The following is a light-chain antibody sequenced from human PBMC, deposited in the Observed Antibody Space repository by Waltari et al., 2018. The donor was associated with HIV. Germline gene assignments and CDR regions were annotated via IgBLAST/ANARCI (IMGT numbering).Light chain of an antibody. CDR2: DVS. CDR3: SSYTSSSSVV. J-gene: IGLJ2*01. Sequence: QSALTQPASVSGSPGQSITISCTGTSRDVGGYNYVTWYQQHPGKAPKLMIYDVSNRPRGGSNRFPGCKSGNHGSLTNSGLPAEDEADYYCSSYTSSSSVVFGVGTKLTV. CDR1: SRDVGGYNY. V-gene: IGLV2-14*03.